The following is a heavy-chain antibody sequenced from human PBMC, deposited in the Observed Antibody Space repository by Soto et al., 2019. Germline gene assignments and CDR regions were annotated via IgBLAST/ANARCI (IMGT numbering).Heavy chain of an antibody. CDR1: GGSISSGGYY. V-gene: IGHV4-31*03. Sequence: HSETLSLTCTVSGGSISSGGYYWSWIRQHPGKGLEWIGYIYYSGSTYYNPSLKSRVTISVDTSKNQFSLKLSSVTAADTAVYYCARLKGYCSSTSCYTSDFDYWGQGTLATVSS. CDR2: IYYSGST. CDR3: ARLKGYCSSTSCYTSDFDY. J-gene: IGHJ4*02. D-gene: IGHD2-2*02.